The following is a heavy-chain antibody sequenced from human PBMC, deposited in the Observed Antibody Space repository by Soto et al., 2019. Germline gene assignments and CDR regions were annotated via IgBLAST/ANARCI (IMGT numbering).Heavy chain of an antibody. D-gene: IGHD6-19*01. CDR1: GFPFNNYA. Sequence: GGSLRLSCAASGFPFNNYAMHWVRQAPGKGLEWVAVIWHDGSNEHYADSVKGRFRIARDNSNNTLYLQMNSLRGEDTAVYYCARGTYSSGWYWFDPWGQGTLVTVSS. CDR2: IWHDGSNE. V-gene: IGHV3-33*01. J-gene: IGHJ5*02. CDR3: ARGTYSSGWYWFDP.